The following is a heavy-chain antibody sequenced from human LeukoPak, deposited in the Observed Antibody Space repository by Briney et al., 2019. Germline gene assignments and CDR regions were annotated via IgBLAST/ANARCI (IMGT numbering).Heavy chain of an antibody. CDR2: ISFDATKE. CDR3: ARFKVGTNTTQKNAFDI. D-gene: IGHD1-1*01. Sequence: KGLEWVAVISFDATKEYFGKSVKGRFTISRDNSKATLYLQMHRLRIEDTALYFCARFKVGTNTTQKNAFDIWGRGTVVAVSS. J-gene: IGHJ3*02. V-gene: IGHV3-30*01.